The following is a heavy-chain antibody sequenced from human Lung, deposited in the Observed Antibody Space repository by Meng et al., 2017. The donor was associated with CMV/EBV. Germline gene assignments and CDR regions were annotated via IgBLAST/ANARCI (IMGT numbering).Heavy chain of an antibody. CDR1: GYTFTSYG. CDR3: AIYGAPHYDFSTDYYHSCFHP. J-gene: IGHJ5*02. CDR2: ISAYNHNT. Sequence: ASVKVSXKASGYTFTSYGINWVRQAPGQGPEWMGWISAYNHNTNYAQNFQGRVTMTTNTSTSTAYMELMSLKSDDTAVYFCAIYGAPHYDFSTDYYHSCFHPWGQGXPVTVSS. V-gene: IGHV1-18*01. D-gene: IGHD3-3*01.